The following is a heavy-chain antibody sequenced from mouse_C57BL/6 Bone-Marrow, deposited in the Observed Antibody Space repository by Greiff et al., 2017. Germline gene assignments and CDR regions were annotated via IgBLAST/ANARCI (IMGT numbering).Heavy chain of an antibody. CDR1: GYTFTSYD. Sequence: QVQLQQPGPEMVKPGASVKLSCKASGYTFTSYDINWVKQRPGQGLEWIGWIYPRDGSTKYNEKFKGKATLTVDTSSSTAYMELHSLTSEDSAVYFCERPATVVATWNWYFDVWGTGTTVTVSS. CDR3: ERPATVVATWNWYFDV. V-gene: IGHV1-85*01. CDR2: IYPRDGST. J-gene: IGHJ1*03. D-gene: IGHD1-1*01.